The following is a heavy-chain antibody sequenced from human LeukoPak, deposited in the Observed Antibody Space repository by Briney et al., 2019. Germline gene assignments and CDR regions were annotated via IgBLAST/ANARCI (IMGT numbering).Heavy chain of an antibody. Sequence: GGSLRLSCAVSGFTLNTYTMNWVRQAPGKGLEWISSISASSNSIEYADSVEGRFSISRDNAKNSMDLQMNSLRAEDTAMYYCARTPIFGDLEDAFDVWGQGTMVTVSS. CDR1: GFTLNTYT. CDR2: ISASSNSI. V-gene: IGHV3-48*01. CDR3: ARTPIFGDLEDAFDV. J-gene: IGHJ3*01. D-gene: IGHD3-3*02.